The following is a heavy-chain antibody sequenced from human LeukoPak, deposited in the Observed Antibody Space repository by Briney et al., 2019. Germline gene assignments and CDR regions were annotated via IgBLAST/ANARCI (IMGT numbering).Heavy chain of an antibody. CDR1: GFTFDDYA. V-gene: IGHV3-43*02. D-gene: IGHD3-3*01. CDR2: ISGDGGST. CDR3: AKGYDFWSGYLTSDYGMDV. Sequence: GGSLRLSCAASGFTFDDYAMHWVRQAPGKGLEWVSLISGDGGSTYYADSVKGRFTISRDNSKNSLYLQMNSLRTEDTALYYCAKGYDFWSGYLTSDYGMDVWGQGTLVTVSS. J-gene: IGHJ4*02.